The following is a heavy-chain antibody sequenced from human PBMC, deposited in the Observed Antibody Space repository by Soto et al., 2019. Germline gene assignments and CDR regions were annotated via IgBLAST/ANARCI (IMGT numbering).Heavy chain of an antibody. Sequence: EVQLVESGGGLVQPGGSLRLSCAVTGFTISSNYMNWVRQAPGKGLEWVSVMYAAGSTYYEDSVKGRFNISRDNSKNTVNLQMNSLRGEDTAVYYCARGSNSNNWKLFDYWGQGTLVTVSS. V-gene: IGHV3-66*01. CDR3: ARGSNSNNWKLFDY. D-gene: IGHD1-1*01. CDR2: MYAAGST. J-gene: IGHJ4*02. CDR1: GFTISSNY.